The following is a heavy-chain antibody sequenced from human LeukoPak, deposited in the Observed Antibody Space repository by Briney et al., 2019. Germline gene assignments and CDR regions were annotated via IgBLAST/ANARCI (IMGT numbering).Heavy chain of an antibody. CDR1: GFALNSYS. V-gene: IGHV3-21*01. J-gene: IGHJ5*02. Sequence: GGSLRLSCAASGFALNSYSLSWVRQAPGKGLEWVSSISSTTAYIHYADSVKGRFTISRDNTDNVVYLQMNSLRAEDTAVYYCARVAVAGPTGWFDPWGQGTLVTVSS. D-gene: IGHD2-15*01. CDR2: ISSTTAYI. CDR3: ARVAVAGPTGWFDP.